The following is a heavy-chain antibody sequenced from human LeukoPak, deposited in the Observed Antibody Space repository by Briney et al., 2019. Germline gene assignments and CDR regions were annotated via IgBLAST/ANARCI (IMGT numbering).Heavy chain of an antibody. D-gene: IGHD1-26*01. Sequence: PGGSLRLSCAASGFPFSSFGMHWVRQAPGKGLEWVAVISYDGSNKYYADSVKGRFIISRDNSKNTLYLQMNSLRAEDTAVYYCAKEGGFHPYYLDYWGQGTLVTVSS. J-gene: IGHJ4*02. CDR1: GFPFSSFG. CDR3: AKEGGFHPYYLDY. V-gene: IGHV3-30*18. CDR2: ISYDGSNK.